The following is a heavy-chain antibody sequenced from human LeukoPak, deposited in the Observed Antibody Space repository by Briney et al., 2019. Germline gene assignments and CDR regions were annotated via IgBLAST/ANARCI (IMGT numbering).Heavy chain of an antibody. CDR1: GFTFTDFG. CDR3: AKGPRKGKAKGWFDP. V-gene: IGHV3-33*06. D-gene: IGHD1-14*01. J-gene: IGHJ5*02. CDR2: ISHDERIK. Sequence: GGSLRLSCAASGFTFTDFGLHWVRQAPGKGLEWVAVISHDERIKNYADSVKGRFTISRDNSKNTLYLQMNSLRAEDTAVYYCAKGPRKGKAKGWFDPWGQGTLVTVSS.